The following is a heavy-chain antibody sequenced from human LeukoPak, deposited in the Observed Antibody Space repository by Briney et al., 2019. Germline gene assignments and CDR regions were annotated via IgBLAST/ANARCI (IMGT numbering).Heavy chain of an antibody. D-gene: IGHD3-10*01. CDR2: ISYDGSIK. CDR1: GFIFSRHG. J-gene: IGHJ5*02. CDR3: ARVGFASIYGSGSYVPTFDP. V-gene: IGHV3-30*03. Sequence: GRSLRLSCAASGFIFSRHGMHWVRQAPGKGLEWVAVISYDGSIKYYADSVKGRFTVSRDNSKNTLYLQMNSLRAADTAVYYCARVGFASIYGSGSYVPTFDPWGQGTLVTVSS.